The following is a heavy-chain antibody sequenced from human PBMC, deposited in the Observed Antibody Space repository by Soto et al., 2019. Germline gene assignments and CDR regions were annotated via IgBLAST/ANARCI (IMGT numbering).Heavy chain of an antibody. Sequence: SETLSLTCTVSGGSISYYWSWVRQPAGKGLEWIGRIYTSGSTNYNPSLKSRVTMSIDTSKNQFSLKLTSVTAADTAVYFCARGIVDFWSGRHYFDYWGQGTLVTVSS. V-gene: IGHV4-4*07. D-gene: IGHD3-3*01. CDR2: IYTSGST. CDR3: ARGIVDFWSGRHYFDY. J-gene: IGHJ4*02. CDR1: GGSISYY.